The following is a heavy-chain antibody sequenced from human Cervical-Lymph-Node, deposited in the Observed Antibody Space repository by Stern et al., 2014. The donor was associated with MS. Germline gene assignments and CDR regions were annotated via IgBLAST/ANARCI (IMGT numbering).Heavy chain of an antibody. CDR3: AKTYSSSSTSHLFDC. Sequence: VQLVESGGGVVQPGRSLRLSCEASGFTINIYGIHWVRQAPGKGLEWVAFISYDGSNKYYADSVKGRFTLSRDNTKNTVYLQMNSLRDEDTAVYYCAKTYSSSSTSHLFDCWGQGTLVTVSS. D-gene: IGHD6-6*01. CDR2: ISYDGSNK. CDR1: GFTINIYG. J-gene: IGHJ4*02. V-gene: IGHV3-30*18.